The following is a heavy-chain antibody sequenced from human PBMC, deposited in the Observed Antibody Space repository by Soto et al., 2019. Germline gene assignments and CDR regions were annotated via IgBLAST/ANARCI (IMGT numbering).Heavy chain of an antibody. CDR3: SSHLYCSGGSCSSLDAFDI. Sequence: GSLRLSCAASGFTFSGSAMHWVRQASGKGLEWVGRIRSKANSYATAYAASVKGRFTISRDDSKNTAYLQMNSLKTEDTAAYYCSSHLYCSGGSCSSLDAFDIWGQGTMVTVS. V-gene: IGHV3-73*01. J-gene: IGHJ3*02. CDR1: GFTFSGSA. CDR2: IRSKANSYAT. D-gene: IGHD2-15*01.